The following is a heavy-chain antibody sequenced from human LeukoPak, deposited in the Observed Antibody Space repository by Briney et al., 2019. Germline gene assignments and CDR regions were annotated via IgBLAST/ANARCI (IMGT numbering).Heavy chain of an antibody. D-gene: IGHD4-17*01. Sequence: PSETLSLTCAVSGGSISSGGYSWSWIRQPPGKGLEWIGYIYHSGSTYYNPSLKSRVTISVDRSKNQFSLKLSSVAAADTAVYYCAGGSNYGDPSFDYWGQGTLVTVSS. V-gene: IGHV4-30-2*01. J-gene: IGHJ4*02. CDR1: GGSISSGGYS. CDR3: AGGSNYGDPSFDY. CDR2: IYHSGST.